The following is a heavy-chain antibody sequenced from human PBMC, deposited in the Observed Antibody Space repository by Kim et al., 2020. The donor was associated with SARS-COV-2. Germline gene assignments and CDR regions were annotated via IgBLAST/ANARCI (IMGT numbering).Heavy chain of an antibody. CDR2: IYNSGST. CDR1: GGSISSGGYY. Sequence: SETLSLTCIVSGGSISSGGYYWSWIRQHPEKGLEWIGYIYNSGSTYYNPSLKSRVTISVDTSKNQFSLKLSSVTAADTAVYYCASGRTGGPGVYWGQGTLVTVSS. V-gene: IGHV4-31*03. D-gene: IGHD2-8*02. J-gene: IGHJ4*02. CDR3: ASGRTGGPGVY.